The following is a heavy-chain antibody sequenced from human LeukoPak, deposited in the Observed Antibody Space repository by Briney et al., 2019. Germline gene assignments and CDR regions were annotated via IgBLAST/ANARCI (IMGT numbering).Heavy chain of an antibody. Sequence: GGSLRLSCAASGFTFSNAWMSWVRQAPGKGLEWVSAISGSGGSTYYADSVKGRFTISRDNFKNTLYLQMNSLRAEDTAEYYFANVALYDYVWGSYRYRFDYWGQGTLVTVSS. D-gene: IGHD3-16*02. J-gene: IGHJ4*02. CDR2: ISGSGGST. CDR1: GFTFSNAW. V-gene: IGHV3-23*01. CDR3: ANVALYDYVWGSYRYRFDY.